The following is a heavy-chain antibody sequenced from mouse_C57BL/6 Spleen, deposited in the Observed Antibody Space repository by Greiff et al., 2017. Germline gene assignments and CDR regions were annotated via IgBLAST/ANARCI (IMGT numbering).Heavy chain of an antibody. CDR3: ARGRVTGTPFAD. Sequence: QVQLQQPGAELVKPGASVKLSCKASGYTFTSYWMHWVKQRPGQGLEWIGMIHPNSGSTNYNEKFKSKATLTVDKSSSTAYMQLSSLTSEDSAVYYCARGRVTGTPFADWGQGTLVTVSA. CDR1: GYTFTSYW. J-gene: IGHJ3*01. D-gene: IGHD4-1*01. V-gene: IGHV1-64*01. CDR2: IHPNSGST.